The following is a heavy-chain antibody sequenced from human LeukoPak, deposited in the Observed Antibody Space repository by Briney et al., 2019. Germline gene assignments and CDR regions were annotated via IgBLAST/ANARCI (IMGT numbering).Heavy chain of an antibody. D-gene: IGHD1-26*01. CDR3: ARHPYSGSPFDY. J-gene: IGHJ4*02. Sequence: PSETLSLTCTVSGGSISSSSYYWGWIRQPPGKGLEWIGSIYFSGSTYYNPSLKSRVTISIDTSKNQFSLKLSSMTAADTAVYYCARHPYSGSPFDYWGQGTLVTVSS. V-gene: IGHV4-39*01. CDR1: GGSISSSSYY. CDR2: IYFSGST.